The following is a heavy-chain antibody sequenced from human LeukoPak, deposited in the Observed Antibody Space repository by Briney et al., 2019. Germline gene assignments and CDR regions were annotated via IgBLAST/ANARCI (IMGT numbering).Heavy chain of an antibody. CDR1: GGTFSSYA. V-gene: IGHV1-69*04. CDR3: ASLDKMATTGFDY. CDR2: IIPILGIA. D-gene: IGHD1-1*01. J-gene: IGHJ4*01. Sequence: ASVTVSCMASGGTFSSYAISWLRQAPGQGLAWMGRIIPILGIANYAQKFQGRVTITADKSTSTAYMELSSLRSEDTAVYYCASLDKMATTGFDYWGQGTLVTVSS.